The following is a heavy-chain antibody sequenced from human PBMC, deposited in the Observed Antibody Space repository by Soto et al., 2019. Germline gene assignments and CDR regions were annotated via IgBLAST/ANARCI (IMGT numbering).Heavy chain of an antibody. J-gene: IGHJ4*02. CDR1: GFTVSSFY. D-gene: IGHD3-3*01. Sequence: ESGGGLVQPGGSLRLSCAASGFTVSSFYMTWVRQAPGKGLQWVAVISSGGSTYYADSVKGRFTISRDNSKNTLYLEMNSLRAEDTPVYYCARDTFGGAYDFLHGGQGTLVTVS. CDR2: ISSGGST. CDR3: ARDTFGGAYDFLH. V-gene: IGHV3-66*01.